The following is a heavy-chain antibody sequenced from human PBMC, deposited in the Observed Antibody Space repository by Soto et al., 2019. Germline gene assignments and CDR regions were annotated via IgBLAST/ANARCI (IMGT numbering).Heavy chain of an antibody. D-gene: IGHD3-10*01. V-gene: IGHV4-30-4*01. J-gene: IGHJ4*02. CDR1: GGSISSGDYY. CDR3: ARWVINTRGFDS. Sequence: SETLSLTCTVSGGSISSGDYYWSWIRQPPGKGLEWIAYIYYSGNTYFNSSLKSRVSISIDTSKNQFSLKLSSVTAADTAVYYCARWVINTRGFDSWGQGTLVTVSS. CDR2: IYYSGNT.